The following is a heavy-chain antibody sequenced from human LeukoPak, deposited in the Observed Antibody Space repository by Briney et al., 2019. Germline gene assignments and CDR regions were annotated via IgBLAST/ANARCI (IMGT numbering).Heavy chain of an antibody. D-gene: IGHD2-8*01. V-gene: IGHV5-51*01. J-gene: IGHJ3*02. Sequence: GESLKISCKGSGYSLPTSWIGWVRKIPGKGLGWMGIIYPGDSDTRYSPSFQGQVTISADKSISTAYLQWSSLKASDTAMYYCARRERVSVAFDIWGQGTMVTVSS. CDR2: IYPGDSDT. CDR1: GYSLPTSW. CDR3: ARRERVSVAFDI.